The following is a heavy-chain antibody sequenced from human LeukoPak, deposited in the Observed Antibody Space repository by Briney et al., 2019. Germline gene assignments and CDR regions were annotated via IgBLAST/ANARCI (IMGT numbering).Heavy chain of an antibody. CDR1: GFTFSNYA. CDR3: AELGITMIGGV. J-gene: IGHJ6*04. CDR2: TSGSGGST. D-gene: IGHD3-10*02. Sequence: GGSLRLSCAASGFTFSNYAMSWVRQAPGKGLEWVSGTSGSGGSTFYADSVKGRFTTSRDNAKNSLYLQMNSLRAEDTAVYYCAELGITMIGGVWGKGTTVTISS. V-gene: IGHV3-23*01.